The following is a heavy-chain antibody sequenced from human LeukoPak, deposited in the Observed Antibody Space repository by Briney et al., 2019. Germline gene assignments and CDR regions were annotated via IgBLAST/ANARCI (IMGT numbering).Heavy chain of an antibody. Sequence: SVKVSCKASGYTFSSYGISWVRQAPGQRLEWLGYISAYNGNTNYAQKVQGRITMTTDTSTSTAYMEMRSLRSDDTAVYYCARDCSGSSCYWIHWGQGTLVTVSS. J-gene: IGHJ4*02. CDR2: ISAYNGNT. V-gene: IGHV1-18*01. D-gene: IGHD2-15*01. CDR1: GYTFSSYG. CDR3: ARDCSGSSCYWIH.